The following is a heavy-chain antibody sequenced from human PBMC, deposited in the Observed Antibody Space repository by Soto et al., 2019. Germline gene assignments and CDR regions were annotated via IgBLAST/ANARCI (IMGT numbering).Heavy chain of an antibody. CDR2: IYYSGST. J-gene: IGHJ4*02. CDR1: GGSLSSSSYF. D-gene: IGHD2-2*01. Sequence: SSETLSLTCTVSGGSLSSSSYFLGWIRQPPGKGLEWIGSIYYSGSTYYNPSLKSRVTISVDTSKNQFSLKLSSVTAADTAVYYCARQTSPGYCSSTSCYDLDYWGQGTLVTVSS. CDR3: ARQTSPGYCSSTSCYDLDY. V-gene: IGHV4-39*01.